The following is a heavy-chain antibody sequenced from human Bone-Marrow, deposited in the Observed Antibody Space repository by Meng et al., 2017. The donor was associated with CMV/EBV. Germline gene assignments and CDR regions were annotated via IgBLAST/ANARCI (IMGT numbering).Heavy chain of an antibody. CDR2: IYYSGST. D-gene: IGHD3-10*01. V-gene: IGHV4-61*01. CDR3: ARGAVRGVSYYYYYGMDV. CDR1: GGSVSSGSYY. Sequence: SETLSLTCTVSGGSVSSGSYYWSWIRQPPGKGLEWIGYIYYSGSTNYNPSLKSRVTISVDTSKNQFSLKLSSVTAADTAVYYCARGAVRGVSYYYYYGMDVWGQGSTVTVSS. J-gene: IGHJ6*02.